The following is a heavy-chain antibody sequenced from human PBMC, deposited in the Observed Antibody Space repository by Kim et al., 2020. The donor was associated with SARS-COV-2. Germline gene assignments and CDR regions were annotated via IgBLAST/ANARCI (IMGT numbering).Heavy chain of an antibody. Sequence: SETLSLTCTVSGGSLSSSNFYWGWIRQPPGKGLEWIGTIYFSGSTFYNASLKSRVTISVDTSKNQFSLKLSSVTAADTAVYYCARQLGTELLWFGALFTPSYFDYWGQGTLVTVSS. CDR2: IYFSGST. V-gene: IGHV4-39*01. CDR1: GGSLSSSNFY. J-gene: IGHJ4*02. D-gene: IGHD3-10*01. CDR3: ARQLGTELLWFGALFTPSYFDY.